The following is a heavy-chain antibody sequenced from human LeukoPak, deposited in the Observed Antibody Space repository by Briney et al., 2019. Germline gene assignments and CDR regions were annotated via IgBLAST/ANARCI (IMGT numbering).Heavy chain of an antibody. V-gene: IGHV3-23*01. CDR3: ARDQVHYYDSSGNFDY. D-gene: IGHD3-22*01. Sequence: GGSLRLSCAASAFTFSNYGMSWVRQAPGKGLEWVSGISLTGSSTYYADSVKGRFTISRDNAKNSLYLQMNSLRAEDTAVYYCARDQVHYYDSSGNFDYWGQGTLVTVSS. CDR2: ISLTGSST. CDR1: AFTFSNYG. J-gene: IGHJ4*02.